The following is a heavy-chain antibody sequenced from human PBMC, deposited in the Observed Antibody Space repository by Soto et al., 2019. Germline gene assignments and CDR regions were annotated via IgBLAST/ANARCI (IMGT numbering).Heavy chain of an antibody. CDR2: FDPEDGET. D-gene: IGHD3-22*01. J-gene: IGHJ5*02. V-gene: IGHV1-24*01. CDR3: ATRSSPSNYYDSSGYSPWFDP. CDR1: GYTLTELS. Sequence: GASVKVSCKVSGYTLTELSMHWVRQAPGKGLEWMGGFDPEDGETIYAQKFQGRVTMTEDTSTDTAYMELSSLRSEDTAVYYCATRSSPSNYYDSSGYSPWFDPWGQGTLVTVSS.